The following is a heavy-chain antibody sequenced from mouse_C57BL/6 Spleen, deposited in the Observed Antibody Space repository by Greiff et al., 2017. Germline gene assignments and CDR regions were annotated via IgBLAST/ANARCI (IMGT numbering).Heavy chain of an antibody. CDR2: IDPSDSYT. D-gene: IGHD4-1*01. J-gene: IGHJ1*03. CDR3: ARELGLYWYFDV. CDR1: GYTFTSYW. V-gene: IGHV1-59*01. Sequence: VQLQQPGAELVRPGTSVKLSCKASGYTFTSYWMHWVKQRPGQGLEWIGVIDPSDSYTNYNQKFKGKATLTVDTSSSTAYMQLSSLTSEDSAVYYCARELGLYWYFDVWGTGTTVTVSS.